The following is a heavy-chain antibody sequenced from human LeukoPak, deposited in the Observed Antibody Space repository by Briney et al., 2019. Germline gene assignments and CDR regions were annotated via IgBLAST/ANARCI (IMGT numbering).Heavy chain of an antibody. D-gene: IGHD2-15*01. CDR3: ARGGCSGGSCNAYYYYYMDV. Sequence: GGSLRLSCAASGFTFDDYGMSWVRQAPGKGLEWVSGINWNGGSTGYADSVKGRFTISRDNAKNSLYLQMNCLRAEDTALYYCARGGCSGGSCNAYYYYYMDVWGKGTTVTVSS. V-gene: IGHV3-20*04. J-gene: IGHJ6*03. CDR2: INWNGGST. CDR1: GFTFDDYG.